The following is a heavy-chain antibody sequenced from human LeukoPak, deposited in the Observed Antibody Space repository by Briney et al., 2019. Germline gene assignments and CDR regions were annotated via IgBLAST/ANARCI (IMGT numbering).Heavy chain of an antibody. CDR1: GFTFSLYS. CDR3: ARGGSGSYYAYWYFDL. Sequence: GGSLRLSCAASGFTFSLYSMNWVRQAPGKGLEWVSSMSSSSSNIYYADSVKGRFTISRDNAKNSLHLQMNSLRAEDTAVYYCARGGSGSYYAYWYFDLWGRGTLVTVSS. D-gene: IGHD1-26*01. CDR2: MSSSSSNI. J-gene: IGHJ2*01. V-gene: IGHV3-21*01.